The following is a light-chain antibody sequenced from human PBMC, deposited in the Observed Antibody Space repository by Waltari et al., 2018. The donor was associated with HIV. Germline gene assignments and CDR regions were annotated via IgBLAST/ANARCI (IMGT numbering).Light chain of an antibody. Sequence: QSVLTQPPSASGTPGQTVTISCSGSRSNIGSNTVNWYQHLPGTAPKLLIYSNNVRPSGVPDRFSGFKSGTSASLAISGLQAQDEADYYCTTWEDSLNVLVFGGGTEVTVL. CDR3: TTWEDSLNVLV. J-gene: IGLJ3*02. CDR1: RSNIGSNT. V-gene: IGLV1-44*01. CDR2: SNN.